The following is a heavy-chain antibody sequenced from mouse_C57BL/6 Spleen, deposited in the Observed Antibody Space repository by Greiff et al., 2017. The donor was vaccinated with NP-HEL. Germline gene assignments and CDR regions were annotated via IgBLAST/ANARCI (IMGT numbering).Heavy chain of an antibody. CDR3: AREKLRRSDWYFDV. V-gene: IGHV5-4*01. J-gene: IGHJ1*03. D-gene: IGHD1-1*01. CDR1: GFTFSSYA. CDR2: ISDGGSYT. Sequence: EVKLEESGGGLVKPGGSLKLSCAASGFTFSSYAMSWVRQTPEKRLEWVATISDGGSYTYYPDNVKGRFTISRDNAKNNLYLQMSHLKSEDTAMYYCAREKLRRSDWYFDVWGTGTTVTVSS.